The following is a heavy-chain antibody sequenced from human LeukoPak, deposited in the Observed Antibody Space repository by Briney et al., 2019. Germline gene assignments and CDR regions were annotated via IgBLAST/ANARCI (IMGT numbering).Heavy chain of an antibody. CDR2: IYYSGST. CDR1: GGSISSSSYY. CDR3: ARSTIFGVPDY. Sequence: SETLSLTCTVSGGSISSSSYYWGWIRQPPGKGLEWIGSIYYSGSTYYNPSLKTRVTISVDTSKNHSPLKLRYVTAADTAVYYCARSTIFGVPDYWGQGTLVTVSS. V-gene: IGHV4-39*02. D-gene: IGHD3-3*01. J-gene: IGHJ4*02.